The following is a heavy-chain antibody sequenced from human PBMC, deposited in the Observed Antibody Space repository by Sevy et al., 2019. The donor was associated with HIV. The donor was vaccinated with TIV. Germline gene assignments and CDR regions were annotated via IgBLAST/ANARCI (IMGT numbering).Heavy chain of an antibody. J-gene: IGHJ4*02. D-gene: IGHD6-19*01. CDR3: ARVGSVAGTVNFDY. CDR2: INPNSGGT. V-gene: IGHV1-2*06. Sequence: ASVKVSCKASGYTLTGYYMHWVRLAPGQGLEWIGRINPNSGGTNYAQKFQGRVTMTRDTSISTAYMELSRLRSDDTAVYYCARVGSVAGTVNFDYWGQGTLVTVSS. CDR1: GYTLTGYY.